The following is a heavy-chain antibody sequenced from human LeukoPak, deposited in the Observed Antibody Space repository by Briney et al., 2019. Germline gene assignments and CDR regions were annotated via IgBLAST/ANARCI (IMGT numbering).Heavy chain of an antibody. J-gene: IGHJ4*02. Sequence: PGGSLRLSCAASGFTVGSSYMNWVRQAPGKGLEWVSLIYGGGNTYYADSVKGRFTISRDNSKNTLYLQMNSPRAEDTAVYYCARRGDGGRSFDYWGQGTLVTVSS. CDR2: IYGGGNT. CDR3: ARRGDGGRSFDY. CDR1: GFTVGSSY. V-gene: IGHV3-53*01. D-gene: IGHD4-23*01.